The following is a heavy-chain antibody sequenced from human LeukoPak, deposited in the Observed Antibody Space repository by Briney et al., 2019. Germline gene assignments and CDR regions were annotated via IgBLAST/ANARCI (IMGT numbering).Heavy chain of an antibody. CDR1: GFTFDDYA. J-gene: IGHJ6*02. CDR3: AKDIRSIVVPPDAMDV. Sequence: GRSLRLSCAASGFTFDDYAMHWVRQAPGKGLEWVSGISWNSDIIGYADSVKGRFTISRDSAKNSLYLQMNSLRPEDTAFYYCAKDIRSIVVPPDAMDVWGRGTTVSVSS. D-gene: IGHD2-2*01. V-gene: IGHV3-9*01. CDR2: ISWNSDII.